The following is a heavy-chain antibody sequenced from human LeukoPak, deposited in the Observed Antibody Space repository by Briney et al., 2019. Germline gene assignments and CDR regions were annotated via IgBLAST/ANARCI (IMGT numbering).Heavy chain of an antibody. CDR3: AREKSYSFVDY. D-gene: IGHD3-16*02. CDR1: GYTFTAYY. V-gene: IGHV1-2*02. CDR2: INPNSGGT. Sequence: ASVKVSCKASGYTFTAYYMHWVRQAPGQGLEWMGWINPNSGGTNYAQKFQGRVTMTRDTSISTAYMELSRLTSDDTAVYYCAREKSYSFVDYWGQGTLVTVSS. J-gene: IGHJ4*02.